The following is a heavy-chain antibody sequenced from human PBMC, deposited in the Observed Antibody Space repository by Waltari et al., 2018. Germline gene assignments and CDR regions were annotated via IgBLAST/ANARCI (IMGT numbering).Heavy chain of an antibody. D-gene: IGHD3-3*01. V-gene: IGHV3-30*15. CDR3: ARDWNYNFWSGDYGMDV. Sequence: QVQLVESGGGVVQPGRSLRLSCAASGFNFRSFAMQWVRQAPGKGLGWVAIISHDGSHKDYADFVRGRLTISRDNSKNTRYLQMSSLRVEDTAVYYCARDWNYNFWSGDYGMDVWGQGTTVTVSS. CDR2: ISHDGSHK. CDR1: GFNFRSFA. J-gene: IGHJ6*02.